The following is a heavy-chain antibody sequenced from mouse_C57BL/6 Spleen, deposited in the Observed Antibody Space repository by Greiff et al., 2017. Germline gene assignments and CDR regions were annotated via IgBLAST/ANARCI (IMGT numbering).Heavy chain of an antibody. D-gene: IGHD1-1*01. CDR3: ARGTITTVVGRDC. V-gene: IGHV1-26*01. CDR2: INPNNGGT. CDR1: GYTFTDYY. Sequence: EVQLQQPGPELVKPGASVKISCKASGYTFTDYYMNWVKQSPGKSLEWIGDINPNNGGTSYNQKFKGKATLTVDKSSSTAYMELHSLTSEDSAVYCCARGTITTVVGRDCWGQGTTRTVSA. J-gene: IGHJ2*01.